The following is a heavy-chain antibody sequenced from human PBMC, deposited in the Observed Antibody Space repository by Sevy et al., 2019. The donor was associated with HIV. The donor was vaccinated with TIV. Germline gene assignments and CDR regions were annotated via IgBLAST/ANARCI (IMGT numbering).Heavy chain of an antibody. Sequence: ASVKVSCKTFGYTFKTYGISWVRQAPGQGLEWMGWISAYSGDTNFAQKFQGRVTMTTDTSTSTAYMELSSLRSDDTAEYFCARDTPQGVVIIPGSMWGGVDYWGQGTVVTVSS. D-gene: IGHD2-2*01. CDR2: ISAYSGDT. CDR3: ARDTPQGVVIIPGSMWGGVDY. J-gene: IGHJ4*02. V-gene: IGHV1-18*01. CDR1: GYTFKTYG.